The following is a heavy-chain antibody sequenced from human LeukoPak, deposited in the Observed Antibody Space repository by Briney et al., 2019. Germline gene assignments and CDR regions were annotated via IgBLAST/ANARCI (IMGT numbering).Heavy chain of an antibody. CDR1: GYSFTSYW. J-gene: IGHJ6*02. D-gene: IGHD3-10*01. Sequence: ESLKISCKGSGYSFTSYWIGWVRQMPGKGLEWMGIIYPGDSDTRYSPSFQGQVTISADKSISTAYLQWSSLKASDTAMYYCARQVTMVRGAHPYGMDVWGQGTTVTVSS. V-gene: IGHV5-51*01. CDR3: ARQVTMVRGAHPYGMDV. CDR2: IYPGDSDT.